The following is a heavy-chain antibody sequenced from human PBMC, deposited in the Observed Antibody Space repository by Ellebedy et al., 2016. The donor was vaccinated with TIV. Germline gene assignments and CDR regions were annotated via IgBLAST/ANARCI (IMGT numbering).Heavy chain of an antibody. V-gene: IGHV3-9*01. CDR2: ITLNSDSR. J-gene: IGHJ4*02. CDR3: ARIGALEKHYFDY. Sequence: SLKISCAASGFTFNDYDIHWVRQSPGKGLEWVSGITLNSDSRGYADSVRGRFTISRDNAKNSLYLEMNSLRAEDTALYYCARIGALEKHYFDYWGQGTLVTVSS. CDR1: GFTFNDYD. D-gene: IGHD3-3*01.